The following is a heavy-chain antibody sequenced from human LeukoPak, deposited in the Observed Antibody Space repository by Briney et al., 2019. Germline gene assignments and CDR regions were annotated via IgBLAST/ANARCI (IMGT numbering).Heavy chain of an antibody. D-gene: IGHD5-18*01. Sequence: GGSLRLSCAGSGFPFSSDAMNWVRQAPGKGLEWVASISGSTGSTQYADSVKGLFTVSRDNSKNTLYLQMNSLRADDTAVYYCARHDTAMATDYGMDVWGQGTTVTVSS. CDR1: GFPFSSDA. CDR2: ISGSTGST. V-gene: IGHV3-23*01. J-gene: IGHJ6*02. CDR3: ARHDTAMATDYGMDV.